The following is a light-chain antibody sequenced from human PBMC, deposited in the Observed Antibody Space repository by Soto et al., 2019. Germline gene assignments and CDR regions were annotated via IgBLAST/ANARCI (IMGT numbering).Light chain of an antibody. CDR2: SND. V-gene: IGLV1-44*01. J-gene: IGLJ3*02. CDR3: AAWDARLNGVV. CDR1: SSNSGTNT. Sequence: QSVRTQPPSTSGTPGQRVTISCSGSSSNSGTNTVNWYQQVPGTAPKLLIYSNDQRPSGVPDRFSGSKSGTSVSLAISGLQSEDEADYFCAAWDARLNGVVFGGGTKVTVL.